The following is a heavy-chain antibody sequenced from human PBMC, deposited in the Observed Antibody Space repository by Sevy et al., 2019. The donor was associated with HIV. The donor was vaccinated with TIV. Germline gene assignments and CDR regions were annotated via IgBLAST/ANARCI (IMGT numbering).Heavy chain of an antibody. D-gene: IGHD6-13*01. CDR2: TSDDGDSK. CDR1: GFTFSRNG. CDR3: AKESVSWYLDF. V-gene: IGHV3-30*18. Sequence: GGSLRLSCAASGFTFSRNGMHWVRQVPGEGLEWVALTSDDGDSKNYADSVKGRFTISRDNSKNTVYLHMNSLRSEDTAVYYCAKESVSWYLDFWGQGTLVTVSS. J-gene: IGHJ4*02.